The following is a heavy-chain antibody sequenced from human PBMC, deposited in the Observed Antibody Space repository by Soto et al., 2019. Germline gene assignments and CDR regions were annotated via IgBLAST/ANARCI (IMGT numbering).Heavy chain of an antibody. CDR2: IDPSGSYT. J-gene: IGHJ6*02. V-gene: IGHV5-10-1*01. D-gene: IGHD3-3*01. Sequence: GESLKISCKGSGYSFTSYWISWVRQMPGKGLEWMGRIDPSGSYTNYSPSFQGHVTISADKSISTAYLQWSSLKASDTAMYYCAILRFLEWLSIDYYGMDVWGQGTTVTVSS. CDR3: AILRFLEWLSIDYYGMDV. CDR1: GYSFTSYW.